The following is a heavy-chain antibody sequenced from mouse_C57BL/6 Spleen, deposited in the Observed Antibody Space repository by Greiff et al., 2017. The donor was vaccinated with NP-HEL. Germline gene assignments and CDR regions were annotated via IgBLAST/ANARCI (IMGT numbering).Heavy chain of an antibody. D-gene: IGHD2-4*01. CDR2: IYPGDGDT. V-gene: IGHV1-82*01. CDR1: GYAFSSSW. J-gene: IGHJ3*01. Sequence: LQQSGPELGKPGASVKISCKASGYAFSSSWMNWVKQRPGKGLEWIGRIYPGDGDTNYNGKFKGKATLTADKSSSTAYMQLSSLTSEDSAVYFCARDDYDRFAYWGQGTLVTVSA. CDR3: ARDDYDRFAY.